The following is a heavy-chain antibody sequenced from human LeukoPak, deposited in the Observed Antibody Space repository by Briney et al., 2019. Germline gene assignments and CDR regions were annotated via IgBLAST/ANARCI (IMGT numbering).Heavy chain of an antibody. CDR3: AKDFKSGYESGQFDY. CDR1: GFSRSSYA. D-gene: IGHD5-12*01. J-gene: IGHJ4*02. Sequence: PGGSLRLSCGASGFSRSSYAMNWVRQAPGKGLEWVSAISGSGGSTYYADSVKGRFTISRDNSKNTLYLQMNSLRAEDTAVYYCAKDFKSGYESGQFDYWGQGTLVAVSS. CDR2: ISGSGGST. V-gene: IGHV3-23*01.